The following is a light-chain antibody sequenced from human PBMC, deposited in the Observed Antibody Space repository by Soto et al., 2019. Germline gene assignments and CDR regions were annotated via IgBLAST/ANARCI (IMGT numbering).Light chain of an antibody. V-gene: IGKV1-5*01. CDR3: QQYNSYPYT. CDR2: DAS. CDR1: QSISGINGW. Sequence: DIQMTQSPSTLSASVGDRVTISCRASQSISGINGWLAWYQQKPGKASKLLIYDASSLEGGVPSRFSGGGSGTEFTLTISSLQPDDFATYYCQQYNSYPYTFGQGTKVEIK. J-gene: IGKJ2*01.